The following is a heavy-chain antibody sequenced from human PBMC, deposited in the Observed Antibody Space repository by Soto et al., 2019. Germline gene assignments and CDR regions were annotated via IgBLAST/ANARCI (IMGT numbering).Heavy chain of an antibody. V-gene: IGHV1-69*02. CDR3: ARAFGYYSGQGWFDP. J-gene: IGHJ5*02. CDR2: IIPILGIA. D-gene: IGHD3-22*01. CDR1: GGTFSSYT. Sequence: QVQLVQSGAEVKKPGSSVKVSCKASGGTFSSYTISWVRQAPGQGLEWMGRIIPILGIANYAQKFQGRVTITAEKSTRHTYMELSSLRSEDTAVYYCARAFGYYSGQGWFDPWGQGTLVTVSS.